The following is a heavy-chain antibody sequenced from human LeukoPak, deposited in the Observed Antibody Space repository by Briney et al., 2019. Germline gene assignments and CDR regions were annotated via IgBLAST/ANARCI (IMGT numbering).Heavy chain of an antibody. CDR1: GYTFTSYG. Sequence: ASVKVSCKASGYTFTSYGISWVRQAPGHGLEWLGWISAYNGNTNYAQKLQGRVTMTTDTSTSTAYMELRSLRSDDTAVYYCARDILENYYDSSGYYPWYFDLWGRGTLVTVSS. D-gene: IGHD3-22*01. J-gene: IGHJ2*01. CDR2: ISAYNGNT. V-gene: IGHV1-18*01. CDR3: ARDILENYYDSSGYYPWYFDL.